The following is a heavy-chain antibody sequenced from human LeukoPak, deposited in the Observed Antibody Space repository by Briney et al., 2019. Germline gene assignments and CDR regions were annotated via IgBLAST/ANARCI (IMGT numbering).Heavy chain of an antibody. J-gene: IGHJ3*02. CDR1: GFTFSSYN. Sequence: PGGSLRLSCEASGFTFSSYNMNWVRQAPGKGLEWVLSISSSSSYIYYADSVKGRFTISRDNAKNSLYLQMNSLRAEDTAVYYCARDLEDYVWGRPYAFDIWGQGTMVTVSS. CDR3: ARDLEDYVWGRPYAFDI. CDR2: ISSSSSYI. V-gene: IGHV3-21*01. D-gene: IGHD3-16*01.